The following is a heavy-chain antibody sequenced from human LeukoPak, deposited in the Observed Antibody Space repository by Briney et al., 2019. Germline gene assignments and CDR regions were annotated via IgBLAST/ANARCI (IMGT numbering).Heavy chain of an antibody. CDR3: ARVGGVEPYYFDY. D-gene: IGHD1-14*01. CDR1: GGTFSSYA. CDR2: IIPIFGTA. J-gene: IGHJ4*02. Sequence: ASVKVSCKASGGTFSSYAISWVRQAPGQGLEWMGGIIPIFGTANYAQKFQGRVTITADESASTAYMELSSLRSEDTAVYYCARVGGVEPYYFDYWGQGTLVTVSS. V-gene: IGHV1-69*13.